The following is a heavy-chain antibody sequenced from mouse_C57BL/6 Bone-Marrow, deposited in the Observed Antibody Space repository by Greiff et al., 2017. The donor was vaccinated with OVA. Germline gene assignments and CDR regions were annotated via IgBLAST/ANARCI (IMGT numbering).Heavy chain of an antibody. D-gene: IGHD2-3*01. CDR1: GFTFSDYG. CDR2: ISNLAYSI. Sequence: EVKLVESGGGLVQPGGSLKLSCAASGFTFSDYGMAWVRQALRKGPVWVAFISNLAYSIYYADTVTGRFTISRENAKNTLYLEMSSLRSEDTAMYYCARRDGYYAMDYWGQGTSVTVSS. J-gene: IGHJ4*01. V-gene: IGHV5-15*04. CDR3: ARRDGYYAMDY.